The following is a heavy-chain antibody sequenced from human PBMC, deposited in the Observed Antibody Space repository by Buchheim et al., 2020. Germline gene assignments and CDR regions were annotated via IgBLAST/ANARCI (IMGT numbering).Heavy chain of an antibody. CDR1: GGSISSGGYS. CDR3: ARARRITIFGGGGWFDP. V-gene: IGHV4-30-2*01. Sequence: QLQLQESGSGLVKPSQTLSLTCAVSGGSISSGGYSWSWIRPPPGKGLEWIGYIYHSGSTHYNPSPKSRVTISVYRSKNQFPLKLSSVTAADTAVYYCARARRITIFGGGGWFDPWGQGTL. CDR2: IYHSGST. J-gene: IGHJ5*02. D-gene: IGHD3-3*01.